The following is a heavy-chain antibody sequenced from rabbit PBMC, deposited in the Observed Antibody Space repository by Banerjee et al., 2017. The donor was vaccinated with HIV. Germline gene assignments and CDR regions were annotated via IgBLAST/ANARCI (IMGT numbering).Heavy chain of an antibody. CDR3: YIGDGSGTL. CDR1: GFDLSRYYC. Sequence: QSLEESGGGLVKPEGSLTLTCKASGFDLSRYYCMCWVRQAPGKGLEWIACIHDTSGSTYYASWAKGRFTISKTSSTTVTLQMTSLTAADTATYFCYIGDGSGTLWGQGTLVTVS. D-gene: IGHD7-1*01. CDR2: IHDTSGST. V-gene: IGHV1S40*01. J-gene: IGHJ4*01.